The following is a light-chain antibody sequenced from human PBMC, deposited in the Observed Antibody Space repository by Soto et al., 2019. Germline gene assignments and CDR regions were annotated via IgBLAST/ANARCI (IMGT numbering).Light chain of an antibody. V-gene: IGLV2-11*01. CDR1: SSDVGTYNY. J-gene: IGLJ1*01. CDR3: CSYAGSYTYV. CDR2: DVT. Sequence: QSVLTQPRSVSGSPGQSVTISCTGTSSDVGTYNYVSWYQQHPGKAPKVMIYDVTKRPSGVPDRFSGSKSGNTASLTISGLQAEDEADYYCCSYAGSYTYVFGAGTRSPS.